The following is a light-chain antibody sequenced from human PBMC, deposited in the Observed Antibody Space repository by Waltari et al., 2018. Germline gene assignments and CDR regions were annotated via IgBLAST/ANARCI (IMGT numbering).Light chain of an antibody. J-gene: IGKJ1*01. CDR3: QQYNSYSWG. CDR2: KAS. V-gene: IGKV1-5*03. Sequence: DIQMTQSPSTLSASVVDRVTITCRASQSISSWLAWYQQKPGKAPKLLIYKASSLESGVPSRFSGSGSGTEFTLTISSLQPDDFATYYCQQYNSYSWGFGQGTKVEIK. CDR1: QSISSW.